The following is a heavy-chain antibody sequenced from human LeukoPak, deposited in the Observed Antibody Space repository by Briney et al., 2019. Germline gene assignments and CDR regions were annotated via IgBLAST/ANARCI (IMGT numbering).Heavy chain of an antibody. CDR3: SLTRRYSYGPNIDY. D-gene: IGHD5-18*01. Sequence: SVKVSCMASGGTFSSYAISWVRQAPGQGLGWMGRIIPIFGTANYAQKFQGRVTITTDESTSTAYMELSSLRSEDTAVYYCSLTRRYSYGPNIDYWGQGTLVTVSS. V-gene: IGHV1-69*05. J-gene: IGHJ4*02. CDR1: GGTFSSYA. CDR2: IIPIFGTA.